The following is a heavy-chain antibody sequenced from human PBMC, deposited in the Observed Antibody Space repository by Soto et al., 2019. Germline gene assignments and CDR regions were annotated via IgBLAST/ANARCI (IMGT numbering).Heavy chain of an antibody. CDR3: ARELRGYSYGYYYYYGMDV. CDR1: GFTFSSYS. V-gene: IGHV3-21*01. Sequence: GGSLRLSCAASGFTFSSYSMNWVRQAPGKGLEWVSSISSSSSYIYYADSVKGRFTISRDNAKNSLYLQMNSLRAEDTAVYYCARELRGYSYGYYYYYGMDVWGQGTTVTVSS. CDR2: ISSSSSYI. D-gene: IGHD5-18*01. J-gene: IGHJ6*02.